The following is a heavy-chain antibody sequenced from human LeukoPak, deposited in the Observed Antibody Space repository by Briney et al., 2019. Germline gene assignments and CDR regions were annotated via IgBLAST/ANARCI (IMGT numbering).Heavy chain of an antibody. V-gene: IGHV4-39*01. D-gene: IGHD2-21*02. CDR3: ARRAVVTAPSTPFDY. J-gene: IGHJ4*02. CDR2: IYYSGST. Sequence: SETLSLTCTVSGGSISSSSYYWGWIRQPPGKGLEWIGSIYYSGSTYYNPSLKSRVTISVDTSKNQFSLKLSSVTAADTAVYYCARRAVVTAPSTPFDYWGQGTLVTVSS. CDR1: GGSISSSSYY.